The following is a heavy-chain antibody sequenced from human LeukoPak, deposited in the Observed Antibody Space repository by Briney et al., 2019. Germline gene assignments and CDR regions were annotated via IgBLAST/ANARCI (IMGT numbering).Heavy chain of an antibody. V-gene: IGHV4-61*02. Sequence: SETLSLTCTVSGDSISSGDYYWSWIRQPAGKGLEWIGRISSSGSTNYNPSLKSRVTISVDTSKNQFSLKLSSVTAADTAVYYCARRYGDHEYFQHWGQGTLVTVSS. D-gene: IGHD4-17*01. CDR1: GDSISSGDYY. CDR2: ISSSGST. CDR3: ARRYGDHEYFQH. J-gene: IGHJ1*01.